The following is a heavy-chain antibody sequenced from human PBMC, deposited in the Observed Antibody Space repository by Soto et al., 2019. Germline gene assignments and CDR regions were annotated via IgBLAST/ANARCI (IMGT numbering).Heavy chain of an antibody. J-gene: IGHJ4*02. CDR3: AHKGEGSRGFKY. CDR2: IYWDDNK. V-gene: IGHV2-5*02. CDR1: GIALRTSGVG. Sequence: QITLKESGPTLMKPTQTLTLTSTFSGIALRTSGVGVRWMRPPPGTDLEWLALIYWDDNKRYRPSLKSRPTITKNTSRMQVVLTMTIIDLIETATYFSAHKGEGSRGFKYWGQGALVSVCS. D-gene: IGHD1-26*01.